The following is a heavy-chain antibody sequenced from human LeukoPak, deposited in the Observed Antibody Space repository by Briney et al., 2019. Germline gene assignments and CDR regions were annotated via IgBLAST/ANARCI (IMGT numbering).Heavy chain of an antibody. CDR3: ARATIQMWPLDY. V-gene: IGHV3-53*01. J-gene: IGHJ4*02. Sequence: GGSLRLSCAASGFTVSSSSMSWVRQAPGKGLEWVSVIYGGGSTRYADSVKGRFTISRDTSKNTLYLQINSLRAEDTAVYFCARATIQMWPLDYWGQGTLVTVSS. D-gene: IGHD5-18*01. CDR1: GFTVSSSS. CDR2: IYGGGST.